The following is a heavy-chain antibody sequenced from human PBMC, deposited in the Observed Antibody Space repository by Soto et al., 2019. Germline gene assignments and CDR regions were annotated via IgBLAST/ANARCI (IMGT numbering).Heavy chain of an antibody. J-gene: IGHJ6*02. CDR2: ISSSSSYI. CDR3: ARQTTVVTPDTYYYYYYGMDV. V-gene: IGHV3-21*01. Sequence: GGSLRLSCAASGFTFSSYSMNWVRQAPGKGLEWVSPISSSSSYIYYADSVKGRFTISRDNAKNSLYLQMNSLRAEDTAVYYCARQTTVVTPDTYYYYYYGMDVWGQGTTVTVS. D-gene: IGHD4-17*01. CDR1: GFTFSSYS.